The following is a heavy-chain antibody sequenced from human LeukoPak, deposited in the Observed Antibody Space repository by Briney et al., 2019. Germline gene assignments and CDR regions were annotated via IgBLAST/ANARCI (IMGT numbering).Heavy chain of an antibody. CDR1: GGSISSYY. CDR2: IYYSGST. V-gene: IGHV4-59*08. CDR3: ARRASDIVVVVAAERGAFDI. D-gene: IGHD2-15*01. J-gene: IGHJ3*02. Sequence: SETLSLTCTVSGGSISSYYWSWIRQPPGKGLDWIGYIYYSGSTNYNPSLKSRVTISVDTSKNQFSLKLGSVTAADTAVYYCARRASDIVVVVAAERGAFDIWGQGTMVTVSS.